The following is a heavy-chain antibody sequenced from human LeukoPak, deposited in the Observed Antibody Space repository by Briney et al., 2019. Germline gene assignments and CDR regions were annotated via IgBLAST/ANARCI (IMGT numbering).Heavy chain of an antibody. Sequence: GGSLTLSCAPSGFTFSNYAMSWVRQAPGKGLDWVSAISGSGGSTYYADSVKGRFTISRDNSKNTLYLQMNSLRAEDTAVYYCAKDFTANYDFWSGYPHWGQGTLVTVSS. CDR1: GFTFSNYA. D-gene: IGHD3-3*01. CDR3: AKDFTANYDFWSGYPH. J-gene: IGHJ4*02. V-gene: IGHV3-23*01. CDR2: ISGSGGST.